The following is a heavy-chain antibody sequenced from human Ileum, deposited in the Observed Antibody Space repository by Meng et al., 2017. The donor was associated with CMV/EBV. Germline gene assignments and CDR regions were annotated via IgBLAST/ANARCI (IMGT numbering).Heavy chain of an antibody. Sequence: ASVKVSCKASGYTFSSYDINWLRQATGHGLEWMGWMNPNSGNTGYAQKFQGRVTITTDESTSTAYMELSSLRSEDTAVYYCARGSVGRGGWFDPWGQGTLVTVSS. CDR2: MNPNSGNT. CDR3: ARGSVGRGGWFDP. J-gene: IGHJ5*02. CDR1: GYTFSSYD. V-gene: IGHV1-8*03. D-gene: IGHD1-26*01.